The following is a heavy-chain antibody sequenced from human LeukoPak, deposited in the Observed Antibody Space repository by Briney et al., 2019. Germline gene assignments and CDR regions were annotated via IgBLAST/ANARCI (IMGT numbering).Heavy chain of an antibody. D-gene: IGHD3-10*01. Sequence: GGSLRLSCAASGFTFSSYSMNWVRQAPGKGLEWVSSISSSSSYIYYADSVKGRFTISRDNAKNSLYLQMNSLRAEDRAVYYCVSQDVSGSRPLDYWGQGTLVTVSS. V-gene: IGHV3-21*01. CDR1: GFTFSSYS. CDR3: VSQDVSGSRPLDY. J-gene: IGHJ4*02. CDR2: ISSSSSYI.